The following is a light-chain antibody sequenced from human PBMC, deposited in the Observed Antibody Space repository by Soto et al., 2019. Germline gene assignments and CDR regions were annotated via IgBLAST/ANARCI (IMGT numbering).Light chain of an antibody. CDR3: MQALQTPFT. CDR2: LGS. Sequence: DIVMTQSPLSLPVTPGEPASISCRSSQSLLHSNGYNYLDWYLQKPGQSQQLLIYLGSNRASGVHDRFSGSGSGTDFTLKIRRVEAEDVGVYHCMQALQTPFTFGQGTRLEIK. V-gene: IGKV2-28*01. J-gene: IGKJ5*01. CDR1: QSLLHSNGYNY.